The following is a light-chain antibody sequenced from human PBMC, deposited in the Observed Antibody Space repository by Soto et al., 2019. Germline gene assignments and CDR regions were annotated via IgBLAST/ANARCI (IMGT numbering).Light chain of an antibody. J-gene: IGKJ2*01. CDR1: QSISSY. CDR3: QQSYSTPPYT. Sequence: DIQMTQSPSSLSASVGDRVTSTCRASQSISSYLNWYQQKPGKAPKLLIYAASSLQSGVPSRFSGSGSGTDFTLNISSLQPEYFATYYCQQSYSTPPYTFAQGTKLEIK. V-gene: IGKV1-39*01. CDR2: AAS.